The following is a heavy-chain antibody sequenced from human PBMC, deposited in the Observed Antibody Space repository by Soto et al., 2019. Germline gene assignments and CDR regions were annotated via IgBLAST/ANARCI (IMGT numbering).Heavy chain of an antibody. J-gene: IGHJ4*02. CDR2: VYNSGRT. CDR3: ASAPSTSSWTAFDY. V-gene: IGHV4-59*01. CDR1: NGSINSDY. D-gene: IGHD6-13*01. Sequence: SETLSLTCTVSNGSINSDYWSWIRQPPGKGLEWIGYVYNSGRTNYNPSLKSRVAMSLDTSKNQLSLNLSSVTAADTAVYYCASAPSTSSWTAFDYWGQGILVTVSS.